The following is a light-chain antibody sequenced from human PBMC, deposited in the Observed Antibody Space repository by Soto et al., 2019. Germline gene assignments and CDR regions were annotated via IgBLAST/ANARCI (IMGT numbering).Light chain of an antibody. CDR3: QQYKSYFRT. CDR1: QSISSW. V-gene: IGKV1-5*03. Sequence: DIEITQSPFTLSASVGDRVTITCRASQSISSWLAWYQQKPGKAPKLLIYKASSLESGVPSRFSGSGSGTEFTLTISSLQPDDFATYYCQQYKSYFRTFGQGTKVEIK. J-gene: IGKJ1*01. CDR2: KAS.